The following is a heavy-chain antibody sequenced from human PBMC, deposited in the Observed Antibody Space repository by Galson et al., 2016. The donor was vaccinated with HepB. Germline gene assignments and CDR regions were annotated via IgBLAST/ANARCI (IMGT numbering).Heavy chain of an antibody. CDR2: ISGYSGNI. CDR3: AKDVLHACVWGNYRRGYRYGLDV. Sequence: SVKVSCKASGYTFSDYGISWVRQAPGQGLEWVGWISGYSGNIEYAQKFQGRVTLTTSTSTANMELRSLRPDETAVYYCAKDVLHACVWGNYRRGYRYGLDVRGQGTPVTVAS. D-gene: IGHD3-16*02. V-gene: IGHV1-18*01. CDR1: GYTFSDYG. J-gene: IGHJ6*02.